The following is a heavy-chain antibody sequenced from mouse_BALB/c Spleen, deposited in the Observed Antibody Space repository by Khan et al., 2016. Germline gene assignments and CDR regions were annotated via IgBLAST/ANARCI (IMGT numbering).Heavy chain of an antibody. V-gene: IGHV3-2*02. Sequence: EVQLQESGPGLVKPSQSLSLTCTVTGYSITSDYAWNWIRQFPGNKLEWMGYISYSGSTSYNPSLKSRISITRDTSKNPFFLQLNSVTTEDTATYYCARRDLGYGNYFDYWGQGTTLTVSS. CDR1: GYSITSDYA. D-gene: IGHD2-1*01. CDR2: ISYSGST. J-gene: IGHJ2*01. CDR3: ARRDLGYGNYFDY.